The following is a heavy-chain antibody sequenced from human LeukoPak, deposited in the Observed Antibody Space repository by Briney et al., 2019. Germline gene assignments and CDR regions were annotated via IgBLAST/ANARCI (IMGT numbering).Heavy chain of an antibody. J-gene: IGHJ4*02. V-gene: IGHV3-7*01. CDR2: INQESTET. CDR3: AREVDRSFGY. Sequence: GGSLRLSCAASGFTFSSYGMHWVRQAPGKGPEWVANINQESTETYCGLCAGPIHHLQRQRQELSVSANEQPESRGHGCYCAREVDRSFGYWGQGNLVTVSS. CDR1: GFTFSSYG. D-gene: IGHD2-15*01.